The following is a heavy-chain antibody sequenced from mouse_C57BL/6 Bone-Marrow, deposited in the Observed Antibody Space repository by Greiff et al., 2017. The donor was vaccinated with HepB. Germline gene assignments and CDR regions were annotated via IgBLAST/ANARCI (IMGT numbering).Heavy chain of an antibody. CDR3: ARKGGSYYPFFYAMDY. Sequence: QVQLQQSGAELARPGASVKMSCKASGYTFTSYTMHWVKQRPGQGLEWIGYINPSSGYTKYNQKFKDKATLTADKSSSTAYMQLSSLTSEYSAVYYCARKGGSYYPFFYAMDYWGQGTSVTVSS. CDR2: INPSSGYT. CDR1: GYTFTSYT. J-gene: IGHJ4*01. V-gene: IGHV1-4*01. D-gene: IGHD2-10*01.